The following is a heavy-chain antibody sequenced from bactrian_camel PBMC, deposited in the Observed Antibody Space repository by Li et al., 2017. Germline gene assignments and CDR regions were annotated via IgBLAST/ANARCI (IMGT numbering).Heavy chain of an antibody. V-gene: IGHV3S53*01. CDR2: IVGDGTT. Sequence: HVQLVESGGGSVQAGGSLRLSCDASRYTFSAYCMGWFRLAPGKEREGVAAIVGDGTTTYADSVKGRFTISQGNDKKDLFLQMNSLEVDDTAKYYCAADERRDKPDSCWGSRYDYPSWGRGTQVTVS. CDR1: RYTFSAYC. D-gene: IGHD1*01. CDR3: AADERRDKPDSCWGSRYDYPS. J-gene: IGHJ4*01.